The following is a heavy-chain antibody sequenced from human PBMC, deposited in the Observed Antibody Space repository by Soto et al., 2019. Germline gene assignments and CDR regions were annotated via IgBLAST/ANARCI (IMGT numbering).Heavy chain of an antibody. CDR3: AKAHYDFSPFDY. J-gene: IGHJ4*02. CDR2: ISGSGGST. Sequence: GALRLSCAASGFTFSSYAMSWVRQAPGKGLEWVSAISGSGGSTYYADSVKGRFTISRDNSKNTLYLQMNSLRAEDTAVYYCAKAHYDFSPFDYWGQGTLVTVSS. D-gene: IGHD3-3*01. V-gene: IGHV3-23*01. CDR1: GFTFSSYA.